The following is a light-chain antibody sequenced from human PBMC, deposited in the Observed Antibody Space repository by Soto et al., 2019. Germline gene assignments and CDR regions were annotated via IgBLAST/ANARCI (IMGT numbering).Light chain of an antibody. CDR3: QQYGSSLSVT. V-gene: IGKV3-20*01. CDR2: GAS. CDR1: QSVRSSN. Sequence: EIVLTQSPGTLSLSPGERATLSCRASQSVRSSNLAWYPQRCGQAPRLLIYGASSRATDIPDRFSGSGSGTDFTLTISTLEPEASAVYYCQQYGSSLSVTFGQGTRLEIQ. J-gene: IGKJ5*01.